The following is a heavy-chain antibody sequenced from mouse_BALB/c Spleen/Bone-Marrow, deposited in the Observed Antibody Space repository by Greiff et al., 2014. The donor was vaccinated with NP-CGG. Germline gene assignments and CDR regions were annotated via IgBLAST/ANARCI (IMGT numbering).Heavy chain of an antibody. CDR3: ARITTATGAMDY. V-gene: IGHV2-9*02. Sequence: VQLQQSGPGLVAPSQSLSISCTVSGFSLTSYGVHWVRQPPGKGLEWLGVIWADGSTNYNSALMSRLSISKDNFKSQVFLKMNSLQTDDTAMYYCARITTATGAMDYGGQGTSVTVSS. D-gene: IGHD1-2*01. CDR2: IWADGST. CDR1: GFSLTSYG. J-gene: IGHJ4*01.